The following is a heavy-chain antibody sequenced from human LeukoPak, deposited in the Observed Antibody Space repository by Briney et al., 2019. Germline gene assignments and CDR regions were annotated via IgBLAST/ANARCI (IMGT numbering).Heavy chain of an antibody. D-gene: IGHD1-26*01. V-gene: IGHV4-34*01. CDR2: INHVGST. CDR1: GASFGTYH. Sequence: SETLSLTCAVFGASFGTYHWTWIRQSPGKGLEWIGEINHVGSTKYNPSLKSRLTLSVDTSKNQFSLNLKSVTAADTAMYYCTRARYSGAYWSGRSALDAFDIWGQGTMVTVSS. CDR3: TRARYSGAYWSGRSALDAFDI. J-gene: IGHJ3*02.